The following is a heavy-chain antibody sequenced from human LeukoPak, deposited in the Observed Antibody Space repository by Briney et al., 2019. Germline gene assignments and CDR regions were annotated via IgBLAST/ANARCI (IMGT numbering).Heavy chain of an antibody. J-gene: IGHJ4*02. CDR2: ISGSGGST. CDR1: GFTFSSYA. V-gene: IGHV3-23*01. D-gene: IGHD3-10*01. Sequence: PGGSLRLSCAASGFTFSSYAMSWVSQAPGKGLEWVSAISGSGGSTYYADSVKGRFTISRDNSKNTLYLQMNSLRAEDTAVYYCAKGSLYYGSGSPENWGQGTLVTVSS. CDR3: AKGSLYYGSGSPEN.